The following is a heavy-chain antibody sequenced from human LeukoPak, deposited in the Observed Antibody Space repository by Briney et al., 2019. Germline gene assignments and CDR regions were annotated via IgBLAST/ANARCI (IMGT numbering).Heavy chain of an antibody. V-gene: IGHV1-8*01. D-gene: IGHD3-9*01. Sequence: ASVKVSCKASGYTFTSYDTNWVRQATGQGLEWMGWMNPNSGNTGYAQKFQGRVTMTRNTSISTAYMELSSLRSEDTAVYYCARGEAMHYDILTGYRNYYMDVWGKGTTVTVSS. CDR1: GYTFTSYD. J-gene: IGHJ6*03. CDR3: ARGEAMHYDILTGYRNYYMDV. CDR2: MNPNSGNT.